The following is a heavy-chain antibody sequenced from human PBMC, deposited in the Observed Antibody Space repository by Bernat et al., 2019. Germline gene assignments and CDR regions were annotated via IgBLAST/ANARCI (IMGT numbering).Heavy chain of an antibody. D-gene: IGHD6-19*01. CDR1: GYTLTELS. CDR3: ARKGRSRARSKLAQWLVPGVRSGDDAFDI. V-gene: IGHV1-24*01. Sequence: QVQLVQSGAEVKKPGASVKVSCKVSGYTLTELSMHWVRQAPGKGLEWMGGFDPEDGETIYAQKFQGRVTITEDTSTDTAYMELSSLRSEDTAVYYCARKGRSRARSKLAQWLVPGVRSGDDAFDIWGQGTMVTVSS. CDR2: FDPEDGET. J-gene: IGHJ3*02.